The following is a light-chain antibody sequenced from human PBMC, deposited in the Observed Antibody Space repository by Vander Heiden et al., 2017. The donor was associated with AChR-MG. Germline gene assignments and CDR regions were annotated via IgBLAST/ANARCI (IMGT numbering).Light chain of an antibody. CDR2: DVS. J-gene: IGLJ2*01. Sequence: QSALTQPASVSGSPGQSITISCTGTSSDVGGYNSVSWYQQHPGNDPKLMMYDVSNRPSGVSNPFSGSNSGNTASLTISGLQAENEADYYCSSYTTSTALNVIFGGGTKLTVL. V-gene: IGLV2-14*03. CDR3: SSYTTSTALNVI. CDR1: SSDVGGYNS.